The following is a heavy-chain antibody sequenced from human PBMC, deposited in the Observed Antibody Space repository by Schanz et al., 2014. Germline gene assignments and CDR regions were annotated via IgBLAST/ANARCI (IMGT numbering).Heavy chain of an antibody. J-gene: IGHJ6*03. CDR2: IIPSLGIA. CDR3: AGTYCSSTSCYTGYYYMDV. V-gene: IGHV1-69*04. CDR1: GGTFSSFG. Sequence: QVQLVQSGAEVKKPGASVRVSCKASGGTFSSFGINWVRQAPGQGLEWMGRIIPSLGIANYAQNFQGRVTITADKSTSTAYMELTSLRSEDTAVYYCAGTYCSSTSCYTGYYYMDVWGKGTTVTVSS. D-gene: IGHD2-2*02.